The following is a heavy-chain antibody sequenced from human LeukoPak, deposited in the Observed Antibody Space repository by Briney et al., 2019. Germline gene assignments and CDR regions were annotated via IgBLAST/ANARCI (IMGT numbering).Heavy chain of an antibody. D-gene: IGHD3-22*01. CDR3: AKDTAYDSSGGPVY. CDR1: GFTFSDYY. CDR2: ISSSGITI. J-gene: IGHJ4*02. Sequence: GGSLRLSCAASGFTFSDYYMTWIRQAPGKGLEWVSYISSSGITIYYADSVKGRFTISRDNAKNSLYLQMNSLRAEDTALYYCAKDTAYDSSGGPVYWGQGTLVTVSS. V-gene: IGHV3-11*01.